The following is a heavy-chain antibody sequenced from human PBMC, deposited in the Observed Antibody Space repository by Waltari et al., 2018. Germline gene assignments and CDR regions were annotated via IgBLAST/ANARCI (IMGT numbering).Heavy chain of an antibody. J-gene: IGHJ5*02. CDR2: VYYTGST. D-gene: IGHD3-10*01. CDR1: GGSISNNGYY. Sequence: QVQLQESGPGLVKPAQTLSVTCTVSGGSISNNGYYWTWIRQRPGKGLEWIGYVYYTGSTFYNPSLKSRVAMSIDTSKSQFSLNLTSVTAADTAVYYCARDVYGSGLLPWGQGTLVSVSS. V-gene: IGHV4-31*03. CDR3: ARDVYGSGLLP.